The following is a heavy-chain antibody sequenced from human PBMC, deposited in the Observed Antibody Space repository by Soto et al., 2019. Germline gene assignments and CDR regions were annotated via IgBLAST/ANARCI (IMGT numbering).Heavy chain of an antibody. CDR2: ISAYNGNT. Sequence: ASVKVSCKASGYTFTSYGISWVRQAPGQGLEWMGWISAYNGNTNYAQKLQGRVTMTTDTSTSTAYMELRSLRSDDTAVYYCARSIAARPRLGYYYYMDVWGKGTTVTVSS. V-gene: IGHV1-18*01. J-gene: IGHJ6*03. D-gene: IGHD6-6*01. CDR1: GYTFTSYG. CDR3: ARSIAARPRLGYYYYMDV.